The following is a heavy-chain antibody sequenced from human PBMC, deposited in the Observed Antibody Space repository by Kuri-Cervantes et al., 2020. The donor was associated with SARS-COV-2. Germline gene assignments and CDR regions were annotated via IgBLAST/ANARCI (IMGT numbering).Heavy chain of an antibody. V-gene: IGHV1-69*05. CDR3: ASTILGLNSSGWYGYFDY. D-gene: IGHD6-19*01. CDR2: IIPIFGTA. Sequence: SVTVSCKSSGGTFSSYAISWVRQAPGQGLEWMGGIIPIFGTANYAQKFQGRVTITTDESTSTAYMELSSLRSEDTAVYYCASTILGLNSSGWYGYFDYWGQGTLVTVSS. J-gene: IGHJ4*02. CDR1: GGTFSSYA.